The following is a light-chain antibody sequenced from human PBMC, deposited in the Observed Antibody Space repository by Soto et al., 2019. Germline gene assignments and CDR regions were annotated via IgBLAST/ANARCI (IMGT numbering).Light chain of an antibody. CDR3: QQRSDWPRT. CDR2: DAS. CDR1: QSVSSY. V-gene: IGKV3-11*01. Sequence: EIVLTQSPATLSLSPGERATLSCRASQSVSSYLAWYQQKPGQAPRLLISDASNRATGTPARFSGSGSGTDFTLTISSLEPEDVAVYYCQQRSDWPRTFGQGTKVEIK. J-gene: IGKJ1*01.